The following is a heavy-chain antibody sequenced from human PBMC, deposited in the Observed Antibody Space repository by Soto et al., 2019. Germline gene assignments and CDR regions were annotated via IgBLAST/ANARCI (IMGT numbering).Heavy chain of an antibody. J-gene: IGHJ4*02. CDR2: INHSGST. V-gene: IGHV4-34*01. Sequence: QVQLQQWGAGLLKPSETLSLTCAVYGGSFSGYYWSWIRQPPGKGLEWIGEINHSGSTNHNPSLKGRVTRSVDASKNQCSLKLSSVTAADRAVYYCARGREYSGEAGGDYWGQGTLVTVSS. CDR3: ARGREYSGEAGGDY. D-gene: IGHD5-12*01. CDR1: GGSFSGYY.